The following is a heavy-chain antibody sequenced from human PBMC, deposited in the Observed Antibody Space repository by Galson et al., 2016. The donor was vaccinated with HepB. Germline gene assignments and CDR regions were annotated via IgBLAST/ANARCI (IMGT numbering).Heavy chain of an antibody. CDR3: ARGVAPWALGSLGFHMDV. D-gene: IGHD1-26*01. CDR2: TYYRSKWYN. CDR1: GDSVSSNSAG. Sequence: CAISGDSVSSNSAGWYWIRQSPSRGLEWLGRTYYRSKWYNEYAVSVQSRITINPDPSKNQFSLQLNSVTLEDTAVYYCARGVAPWALGSLGFHMDVWGQGTTVTVSS. V-gene: IGHV6-1*01. J-gene: IGHJ6*02.